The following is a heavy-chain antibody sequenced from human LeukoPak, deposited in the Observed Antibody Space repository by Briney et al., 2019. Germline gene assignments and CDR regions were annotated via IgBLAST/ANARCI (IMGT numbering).Heavy chain of an antibody. CDR2: IYYSGST. D-gene: IGHD3-22*01. Sequence: SETLFLTCTVSGGSISSSSYYWGWIRQPPGKGLEWIGSIYYSGSTYYNPSLKSRVTISVDAFKNQFSLKLSSVTAADTAVYYCARHFGRRTYYYDSSGYYYFDYWGQGTLVTVSS. V-gene: IGHV4-39*01. CDR1: GGSISSSSYY. CDR3: ARHFGRRTYYYDSSGYYYFDY. J-gene: IGHJ4*02.